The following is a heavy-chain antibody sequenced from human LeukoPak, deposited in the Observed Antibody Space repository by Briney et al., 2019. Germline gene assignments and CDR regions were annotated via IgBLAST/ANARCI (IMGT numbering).Heavy chain of an antibody. CDR1: GFTFSSYA. CDR3: AKDRPGIAAQFNWFDP. J-gene: IGHJ5*02. Sequence: PGGSLRLSCAASGFTFSSYAMSWVRQAPGKGLEWVSAISGSGGSTYYADSVKSRFTISRDNSKNTLYLQMNSLRAEDTAVYYCAKDRPGIAAQFNWFDPWGQGTLVTVSS. CDR2: ISGSGGST. D-gene: IGHD6-13*01. V-gene: IGHV3-23*01.